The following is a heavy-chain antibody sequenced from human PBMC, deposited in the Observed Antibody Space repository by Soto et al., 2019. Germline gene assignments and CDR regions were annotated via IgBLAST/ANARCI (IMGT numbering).Heavy chain of an antibody. CDR3: ARVEGYCSGGSCYSGYYYYGMDV. CDR1: GFTFRSYS. Sequence: LRLSCAASGFTFRSYSMNWVRQAPGKGLEWVSSISSSSSYIYYADSVKGRFTISRDNAKNSLYLQMNSLRAEDTAVYYCARVEGYCSGGSCYSGYYYYGMDVWGQGTTVTVSS. J-gene: IGHJ6*02. V-gene: IGHV3-21*01. D-gene: IGHD2-15*01. CDR2: ISSSSSYI.